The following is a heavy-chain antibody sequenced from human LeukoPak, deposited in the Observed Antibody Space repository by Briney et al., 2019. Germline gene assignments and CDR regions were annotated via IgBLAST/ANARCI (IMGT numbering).Heavy chain of an antibody. J-gene: IGHJ4*02. D-gene: IGHD2/OR15-2a*01. CDR2: IYPGNSDA. CDR3: ARRAGNSDWYSDY. Sequence: GESLKISCQGSGYSFSNYWVAWVRQMPGKGLGWMGIIYPGNSDARYSPSFQGQVTISADKSTSTAYLQWSSLKASDTAMYYCARRAGNSDWYSDYWGQGTLVTVSS. CDR1: GYSFSNYW. V-gene: IGHV5-51*01.